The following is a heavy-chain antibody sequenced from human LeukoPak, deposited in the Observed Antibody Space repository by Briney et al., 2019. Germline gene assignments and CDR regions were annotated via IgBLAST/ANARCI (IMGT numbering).Heavy chain of an antibody. CDR1: GGSISSYY. CDR2: IYYSGST. Sequence: SETLSLTCTVSGGSISSYYWSWIRQPPGKGLEWIGYIYYSGSTYYNPSLKSRVTISIDTSKNQFSLRLSSVTAADTAVYYCARVRSWNDFDYWGPGTLVTVSS. J-gene: IGHJ4*02. CDR3: ARVRSWNDFDY. D-gene: IGHD1-1*01. V-gene: IGHV4-59*01.